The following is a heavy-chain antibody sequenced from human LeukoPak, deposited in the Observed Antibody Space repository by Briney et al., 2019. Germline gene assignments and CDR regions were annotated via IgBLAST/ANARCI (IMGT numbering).Heavy chain of an antibody. Sequence: GGSLRLSCAASGFTFSGYAMSWVRQAPGKGLEWVSAISGSGGSTYYADSVKGRFTISRDNSKNTLYLQMNNLRAEDTAVYYCAKDPGSYYDILTADYWGQGTLVTVSS. CDR2: ISGSGGST. CDR1: GFTFSGYA. J-gene: IGHJ4*02. CDR3: AKDPGSYYDILTADY. D-gene: IGHD3-9*01. V-gene: IGHV3-23*01.